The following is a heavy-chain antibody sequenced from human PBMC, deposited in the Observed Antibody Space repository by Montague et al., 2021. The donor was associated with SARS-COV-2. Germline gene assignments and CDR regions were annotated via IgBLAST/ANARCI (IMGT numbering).Heavy chain of an antibody. CDR1: GDSVSSNSAA. CDR3: ARGSQAGSWPPTDSGMDV. CDR2: TYYRSKWHN. D-gene: IGHD6-13*01. V-gene: IGHV6-1*01. Sequence: CAISGDSVSSNSAAWKWIRQSPSRGLEWLGRTYYRSKWHNDYAESVKSRITINPDTSKNQISLQLNSVTPEDTAVYYCARGSQAGSWPPTDSGMDVWGQGTKVTVSS. J-gene: IGHJ6*02.